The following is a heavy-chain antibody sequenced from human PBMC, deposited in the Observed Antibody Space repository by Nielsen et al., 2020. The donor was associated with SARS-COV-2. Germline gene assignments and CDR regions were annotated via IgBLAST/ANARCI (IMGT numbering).Heavy chain of an antibody. J-gene: IGHJ4*02. Sequence: GGSLRLSCAASGFTFSRYAMHWVRQAPGKGLEWVAIISYSGSNKYSSDSVKARFTISIDNSKNTLYLQMSSLRAEDTAVYYCLKGWVGTAGYCGQGTLVSVSS. CDR2: ISYSGSNK. CDR3: LKGWVGTAGY. V-gene: IGHV3-30*14. D-gene: IGHD1-1*01. CDR1: GFTFSRYA.